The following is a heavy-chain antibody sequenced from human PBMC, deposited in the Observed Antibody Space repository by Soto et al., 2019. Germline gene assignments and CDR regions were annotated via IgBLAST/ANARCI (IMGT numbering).Heavy chain of an antibody. Sequence: QVQLVQSGAEVKKPGSSVKVSCQASGGTFNNFAFTWVRQAPGQGLEWLGGIMPVFHTTNIAQTFQDRITVTAEDFTTTVYMEMTSLRYDDTAVYYCATATISPVSATLYHYRMDVWGQGTTVTVSS. V-gene: IGHV1-69*01. CDR2: IMPVFHTT. D-gene: IGHD6-25*01. CDR1: GGTFNNFA. CDR3: ATATISPVSATLYHYRMDV. J-gene: IGHJ6*02.